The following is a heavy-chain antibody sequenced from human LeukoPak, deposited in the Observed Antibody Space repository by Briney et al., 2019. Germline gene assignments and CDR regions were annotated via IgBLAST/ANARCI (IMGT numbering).Heavy chain of an antibody. D-gene: IGHD2-2*01. CDR3: ASYCSSTSCYNWFDP. Sequence: GGSLRLSCAASGFTFSSYSMNWVRQAPGKGLEWVSSISSSSSYIYYADSVKGRFTISRDNAKNSLYLQMNSLRAKDTAVYYCASYCSSTSCYNWFDPWGQGTLVTVSS. CDR2: ISSSSSYI. J-gene: IGHJ5*02. CDR1: GFTFSSYS. V-gene: IGHV3-21*01.